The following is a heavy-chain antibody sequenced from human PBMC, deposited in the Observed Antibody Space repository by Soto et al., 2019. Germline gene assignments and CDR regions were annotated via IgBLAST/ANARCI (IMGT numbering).Heavy chain of an antibody. Sequence: GGSLRLSCAASGFTFSSYSMNWVRQAPGKGLEWVSYISSSSSTIYYADSVKGRFTISRDNAKNSLYLQMNSLRAEDTAVYYCARVVSSGRYYYYMDVWGKGTTVTVSS. V-gene: IGHV3-48*01. CDR1: GFTFSSYS. CDR3: ARVVSSGRYYYYMDV. J-gene: IGHJ6*03. CDR2: ISSSSSTI. D-gene: IGHD6-19*01.